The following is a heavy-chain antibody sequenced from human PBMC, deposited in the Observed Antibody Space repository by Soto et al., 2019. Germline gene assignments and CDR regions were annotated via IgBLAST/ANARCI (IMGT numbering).Heavy chain of an antibody. D-gene: IGHD6-6*01. V-gene: IGHV3-11*01. J-gene: IGHJ4*02. CDR1: GFTFSDYS. Sequence: GGSLRLSCAASGFTFSDYSMTWIRQAPGKGLEWVSYISSGVITIYYADSVKGRFTISRDNAKNSLYLQMNSLRAEDTATYYCARGASIAARKFDYWGQGT. CDR3: ARGASIAARKFDY. CDR2: ISSGVITI.